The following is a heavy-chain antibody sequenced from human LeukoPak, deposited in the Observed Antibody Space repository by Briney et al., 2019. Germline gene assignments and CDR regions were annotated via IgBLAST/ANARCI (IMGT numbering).Heavy chain of an antibody. D-gene: IGHD1-1*01. Sequence: GGSLRLSCAASGFTFSSHSMSWVRQAPGKGLEWVSSITSGGSYIYYADSVKGRFTISRDNAKNSLYLQMNSLRAEDTALYYCASGLDGDYYYMDVWGKGTTVTVSS. CDR2: ITSGGSYI. CDR1: GFTFSSHS. V-gene: IGHV3-21*01. J-gene: IGHJ6*03. CDR3: ASGLDGDYYYMDV.